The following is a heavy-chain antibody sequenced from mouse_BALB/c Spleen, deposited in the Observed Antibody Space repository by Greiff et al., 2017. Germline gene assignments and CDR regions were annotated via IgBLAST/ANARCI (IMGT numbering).Heavy chain of an antibody. V-gene: IGHV1-82*01. CDR1: GYAFSSSW. J-gene: IGHJ2*01. Sequence: QVQLQQSGPELVKPGASVKISCKASGYAFSSSWMNWVKQRPGQGLEWIGRIYPGDGDTNYNGKFKGKATLTADKSSSTAYMQLSSLTSVDSAVYFCARLYGKSFDYWGQGTTLTVSS. CDR3: ARLYGKSFDY. D-gene: IGHD1-1*01. CDR2: IYPGDGDT.